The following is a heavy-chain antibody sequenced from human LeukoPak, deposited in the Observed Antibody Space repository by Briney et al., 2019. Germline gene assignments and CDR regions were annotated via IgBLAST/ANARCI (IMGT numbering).Heavy chain of an antibody. CDR1: GGPFSGYY. CDR2: INHSGGT. V-gene: IGHV4-34*01. D-gene: IGHD2-8*02. Sequence: PSETLSLTCAVYGGPFSGYYWSWIRQPPGKGLEWIGEINHSGGTNYNPSLKSRVTISVDTSKNHFSLKLSSVTAADTAVYYCAYGWGMDVWGQGTTVTVSS. CDR3: AYGWGMDV. J-gene: IGHJ6*02.